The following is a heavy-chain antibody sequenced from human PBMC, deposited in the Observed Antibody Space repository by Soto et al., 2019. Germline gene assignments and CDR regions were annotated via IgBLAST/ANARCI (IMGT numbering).Heavy chain of an antibody. CDR1: GGSISSGGYY. CDR3: ARDADIAEAGGLGMDV. Sequence: SETLSLTCTVSGGSISSGGYYWSWIRQHPGKGLEWIGYIYYSGSTYYNPSLKSRVTISVDTSKNQFSLKLSSVTAADTAVYYCARDADIAEAGGLGMDVWGQGTTVTVSS. D-gene: IGHD6-13*01. J-gene: IGHJ6*02. V-gene: IGHV4-31*03. CDR2: IYYSGST.